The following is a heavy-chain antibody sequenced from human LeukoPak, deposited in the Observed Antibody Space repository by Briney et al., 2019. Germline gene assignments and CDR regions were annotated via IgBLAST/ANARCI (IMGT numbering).Heavy chain of an antibody. CDR2: IYSGGST. V-gene: IGHV3-66*01. CDR1: GFTVTSDY. J-gene: IGHJ5*02. D-gene: IGHD5-18*01. Sequence: GGSLRLSCAASGFTVTSDYMSWVRQAPGKGLEWVSLIYSGGSTYYADSVKGRFTISRDNSKNTLYLQVNSLRAADTAVYYCARDKYSYGRGDWFDPWGQGTLVTVSS. CDR3: ARDKYSYGRGDWFDP.